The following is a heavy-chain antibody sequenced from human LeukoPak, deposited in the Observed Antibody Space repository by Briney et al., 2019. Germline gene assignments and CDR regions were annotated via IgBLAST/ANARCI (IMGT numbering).Heavy chain of an antibody. CDR2: INPNSGDT. J-gene: IGHJ4*02. Sequence: ASVKVSCKASGYTFTSYDINWVRQATGQGLEWMGWINPNSGDTDYAQKFQGRVTMTRDTSISTAYMELSTLTSDDTAVYFCAEEGYWGQGTLVTVSS. CDR1: GYTFTSYD. V-gene: IGHV1-8*01. CDR3: AEEGY.